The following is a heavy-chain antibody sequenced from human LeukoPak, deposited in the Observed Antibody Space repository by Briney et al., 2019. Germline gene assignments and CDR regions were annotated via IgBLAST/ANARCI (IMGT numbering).Heavy chain of an antibody. D-gene: IGHD3-22*01. CDR1: GYSISSGYY. Sequence: PSETLSLTCAVSGYSISSGYYWGWIRQPPGKGLEWIGSIYHSGSTYYNPSLKSRATISVDTSKNQFSLKLSSVTAADTAVYYCARLDSSGYGILWYWGQGTLVTVSS. J-gene: IGHJ4*02. CDR3: ARLDSSGYGILWY. V-gene: IGHV4-38-2*01. CDR2: IYHSGST.